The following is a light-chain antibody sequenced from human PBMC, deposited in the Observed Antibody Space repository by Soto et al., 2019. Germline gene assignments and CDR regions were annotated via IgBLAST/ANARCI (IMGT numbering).Light chain of an antibody. CDR2: TAS. CDR1: QSVSTW. CDR3: HQYHIYPFP. J-gene: IGKJ4*01. V-gene: IGKV1-5*03. Sequence: DIQMTQSPSTLSASVGDRVTITCRASQSVSTWLAWYQQKPGKAPKLLIHTASTLQNGVPSRFSGSGSGPHFTPTITSLQPDAFATYYCHQYHIYPFPSGGGTKVKSK.